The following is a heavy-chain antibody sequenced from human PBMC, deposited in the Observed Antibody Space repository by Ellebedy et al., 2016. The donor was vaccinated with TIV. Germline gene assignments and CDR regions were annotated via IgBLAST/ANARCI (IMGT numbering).Heavy chain of an antibody. Sequence: SETLSLTXPVHGGSFLGYYWSWIRQSPGKGLQWIGEINPSGSTNYTTSLKSRLTMSIDTSKRQISLNLNSATAADTAVYYCARGRRFSASFYPMMSTFEVWGQGTTVIVSS. CDR1: GGSFLGYY. V-gene: IGHV4-34*01. D-gene: IGHD3-10*01. CDR2: INPSGST. J-gene: IGHJ3*01. CDR3: ARGRRFSASFYPMMSTFEV.